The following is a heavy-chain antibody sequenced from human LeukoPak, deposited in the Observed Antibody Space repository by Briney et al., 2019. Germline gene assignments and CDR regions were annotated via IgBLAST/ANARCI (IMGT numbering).Heavy chain of an antibody. CDR3: ARDKLDGSVSYYNEHPCGM. CDR2: IYYSGST. CDR1: GGSISSYY. D-gene: IGHD3-10*01. Sequence: SETLSLTCTVSGGSISSYYWSWIRQPPGKGLEWIGFIYYSGSTNYNPSLKSRVTISVDTSKNQFSLKMSSVTAADTAVYYCARDKLDGSVSYYNEHPCGMWGQG. J-gene: IGHJ3*02. V-gene: IGHV4-59*01.